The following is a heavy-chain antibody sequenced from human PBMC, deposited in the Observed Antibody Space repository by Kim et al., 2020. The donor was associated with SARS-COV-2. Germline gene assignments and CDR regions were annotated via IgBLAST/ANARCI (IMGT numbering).Heavy chain of an antibody. CDR2: IIPIFGTA. CDR3: ARPSGAIFGVAKRPQYGMDV. CDR1: GGTFSSYA. Sequence: SVKVSCKASGGTFSSYAISWVRQAPGQGLEWMGGIIPIFGTANYAQKFQGRVTITADESTSTAYMELSSLRSEDTAVYYCARPSGAIFGVAKRPQYGMDVWGQGTTVTVSS. V-gene: IGHV1-69*13. D-gene: IGHD3-3*01. J-gene: IGHJ6*02.